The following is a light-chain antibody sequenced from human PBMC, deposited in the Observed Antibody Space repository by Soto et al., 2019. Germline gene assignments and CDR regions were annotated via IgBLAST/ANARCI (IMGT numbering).Light chain of an antibody. Sequence: TMSXXPGQXATSXXRASQSISSWLAWYQQKPGKAPKLLIYAASSGKSGVPSRFSGSGSGTDFTLTISRVEPEDFAVYYCHQYGRSPLAFRGGTKVDI. V-gene: IGKV1-5*01. J-gene: IGKJ4*01. CDR3: HQYGRSPLA. CDR1: QSISSW. CDR2: AAS.